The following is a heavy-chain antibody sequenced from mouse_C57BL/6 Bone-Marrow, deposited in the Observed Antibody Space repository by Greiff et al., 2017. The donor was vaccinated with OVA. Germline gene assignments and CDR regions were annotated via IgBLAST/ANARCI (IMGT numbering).Heavy chain of an antibody. Sequence: QVQLKQSGAELARPGASVKLSCKASGYTFTSYGISWVKQRTGQGLEWIGEIYPRSGNTYYNEKFKGKATLTADKSSSTAYMELRSLTSEDSAVYFCARSRMYRPWFAYWGQGTLVTVAA. CDR3: ARSRMYRPWFAY. CDR2: IYPRSGNT. CDR1: GYTFTSYG. V-gene: IGHV1-81*01. D-gene: IGHD2-14*01. J-gene: IGHJ3*01.